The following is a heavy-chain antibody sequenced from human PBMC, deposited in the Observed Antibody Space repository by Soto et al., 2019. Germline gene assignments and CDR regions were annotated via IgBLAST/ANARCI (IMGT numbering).Heavy chain of an antibody. Sequence: GASVKVSCKASGYTFTSYGISWVRQAPGQGLEWMGWISAYNGNTNYAQKIQGRVTMTTDTSTSTTYMELRSLRSDDTAVYYCAKDLVRRPPVIPTPAIDYWGQGTLVTVSS. V-gene: IGHV1-18*01. CDR3: AKDLVRRPPVIPTPAIDY. D-gene: IGHD2-21*01. J-gene: IGHJ4*02. CDR1: GYTFTSYG. CDR2: ISAYNGNT.